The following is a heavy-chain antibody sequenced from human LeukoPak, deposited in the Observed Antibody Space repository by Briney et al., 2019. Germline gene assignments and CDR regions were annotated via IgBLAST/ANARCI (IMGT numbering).Heavy chain of an antibody. D-gene: IGHD7-27*01. CDR3: ARAPGAFDI. J-gene: IGHJ3*02. Sequence: GGSVQVSCKASGYTFTGYYMHWVRPAPGQGLEWMGWINPNSGVTNYAMQLQGRVTMTRDTSISTAYMELSRLRSDDTAVYYCARAPGAFDIWGQGTIVSDPS. V-gene: IGHV1-2*02. CDR1: GYTFTGYY. CDR2: INPNSGVT.